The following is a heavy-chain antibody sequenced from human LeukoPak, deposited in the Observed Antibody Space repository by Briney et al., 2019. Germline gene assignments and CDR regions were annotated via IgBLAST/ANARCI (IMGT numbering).Heavy chain of an antibody. Sequence: GGSLRLSCAASGFTFDDYGMSWVRQAPGKGLEWVSSISSSSSYIYYANSVKGRFTISRDNTKNTLYLQMNSLRAEDTAVYYCVRDGDNLGRDFDYWGQGTLVTVSS. V-gene: IGHV3-21*01. CDR2: ISSSSSYI. J-gene: IGHJ4*02. D-gene: IGHD4-17*01. CDR1: GFTFDDYG. CDR3: VRDGDNLGRDFDY.